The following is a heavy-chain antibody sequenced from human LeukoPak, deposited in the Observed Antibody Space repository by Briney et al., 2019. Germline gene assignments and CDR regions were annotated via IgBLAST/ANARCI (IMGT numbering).Heavy chain of an antibody. Sequence: SETLSLTCTVSGASISSYYWTWIRQPPGKGLEWIGYISYSGSTNYNPSLKSRVTISVDTSKNQFSLKLTSVTAADTAVYYCARQRYYYDSSGSPSAFDIWGQGTMVTVSS. CDR3: ARQRYYYDSSGSPSAFDI. V-gene: IGHV4-59*01. J-gene: IGHJ3*02. D-gene: IGHD3-22*01. CDR2: ISYSGST. CDR1: GASISSYY.